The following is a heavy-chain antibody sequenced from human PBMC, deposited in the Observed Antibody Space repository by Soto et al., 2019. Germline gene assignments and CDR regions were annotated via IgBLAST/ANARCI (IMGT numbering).Heavy chain of an antibody. J-gene: IGHJ6*02. Sequence: SETLCLTCPVSGGSISSGGYYWSWIRHHPGKGLDWIGYIYYSGSTYYNPSLKSRVTISVDTSKNQFSLKLSSVTAADTAVYYCARFRVDTDMIGEDYYYGMDVWGQGTTVTVSS. V-gene: IGHV4-31*02. CDR3: ARFRVDTDMIGEDYYYGMDV. CDR1: GGSISSGGYY. D-gene: IGHD5-18*01. CDR2: IYYSGST.